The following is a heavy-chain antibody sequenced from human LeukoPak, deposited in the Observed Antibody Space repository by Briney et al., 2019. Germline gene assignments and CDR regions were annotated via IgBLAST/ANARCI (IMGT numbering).Heavy chain of an antibody. Sequence: PGGSLRLFCQASGSTFSNAWMNWVRQAPGKGLEWVGRIKSKIDGGTTDYAAPVKGRFTISRDDSKNTVNLQMNSLKTEDTALYYCTTDWIGYWGQGTLVTVSS. V-gene: IGHV3-15*07. CDR3: TTDWIGY. J-gene: IGHJ4*02. CDR1: GSTFSNAW. D-gene: IGHD2-2*03. CDR2: IKSKIDGGTT.